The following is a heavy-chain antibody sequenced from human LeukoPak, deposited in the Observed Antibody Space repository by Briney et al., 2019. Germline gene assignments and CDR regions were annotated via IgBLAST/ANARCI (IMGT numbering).Heavy chain of an antibody. CDR1: GGSISSSLDY. V-gene: IGHV4-39*07. Sequence: SETLSLTCTVSGGSISSSLDYWGWIRQPPGKGLEWIGNIYYTGSTYYNPSLKSRVTISLDTSKNQFSLDLSSVTAADTAVYYCASPYYYDSSGYPDAFDIWGQGTMVTVSS. CDR3: ASPYYYDSSGYPDAFDI. D-gene: IGHD3-22*01. J-gene: IGHJ3*02. CDR2: IYYTGST.